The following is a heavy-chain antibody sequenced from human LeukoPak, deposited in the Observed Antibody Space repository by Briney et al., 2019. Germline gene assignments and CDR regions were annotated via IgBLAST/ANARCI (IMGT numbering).Heavy chain of an antibody. CDR3: ARVLGNSYGLDYFHY. D-gene: IGHD5-18*01. V-gene: IGHV3-66*01. J-gene: IGHJ4*02. CDR1: GFTVSSNY. CDR2: IYIGGST. Sequence: GGSLRLSCAASGFTVSSNYMSWVRQAPGKGPEWVSVIYIGGSTNYADSVKGRFTISRDKSKNTLYLQMNSLRAEDTAVYYCARVLGNSYGLDYFHYRGQGTLVTVSS.